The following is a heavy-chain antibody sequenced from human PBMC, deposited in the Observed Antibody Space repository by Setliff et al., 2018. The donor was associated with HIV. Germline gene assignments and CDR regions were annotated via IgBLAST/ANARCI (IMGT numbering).Heavy chain of an antibody. D-gene: IGHD3-22*01. V-gene: IGHV4-4*07. J-gene: IGHJ3*02. CDR2: IHTSGNT. Sequence: SETLSLTSTVSGGSIRIYYWNWIRQPAGKGLEWIGRIHTSGNTNCNPSLRSRVTMSVDTSKNQFSLKLSSVTAADTAVYYCARRRIMIKAVDIWGQGTMVTV. CDR3: ARRRIMIKAVDI. CDR1: GGSIRIYY.